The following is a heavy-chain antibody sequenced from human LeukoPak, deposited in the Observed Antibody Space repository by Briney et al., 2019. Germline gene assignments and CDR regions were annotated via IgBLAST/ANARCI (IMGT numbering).Heavy chain of an antibody. J-gene: IGHJ4*02. CDR3: ARDGMYYYDSSGYQPLFDF. D-gene: IGHD3-22*01. CDR1: GYTFTSYG. Sequence: ASVKVSCKASGYTFTSYGISWVRQAPGQGLEWMGWISAYNGNTGYAQKLQGRVTMTTDTSTSTAYMDLRRLRSDDTAVYYCARDGMYYYDSSGYQPLFDFWGQGTLVTVSS. V-gene: IGHV1-18*01. CDR2: ISAYNGNT.